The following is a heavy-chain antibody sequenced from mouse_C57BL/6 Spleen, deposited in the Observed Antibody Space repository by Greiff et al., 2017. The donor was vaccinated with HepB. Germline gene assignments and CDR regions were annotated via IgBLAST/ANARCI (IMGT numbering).Heavy chain of an antibody. V-gene: IGHV5-4*01. D-gene: IGHD2-4*01. CDR1: GFTFSSYA. CDR3: ARDSYYDQPFDS. J-gene: IGHJ2*01. Sequence: EVQVVESGGGLVKPGGSLKLSCAASGFTFSSYAMSWVRQTPEKRLEWVATISDGGSYTYYPDNVKGRFTISRDNAKNNLYLQMSHLKSEDTAMYYCARDSYYDQPFDSWGQGTTLTVSS. CDR2: ISDGGSYT.